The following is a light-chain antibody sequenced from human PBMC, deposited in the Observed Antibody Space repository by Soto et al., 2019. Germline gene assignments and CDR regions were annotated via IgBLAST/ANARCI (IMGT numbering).Light chain of an antibody. CDR3: CSYGGSYTVG. CDR1: SSDVGGYNY. CDR2: DVS. Sequence: QSALTQPRSVSGSPGQSVTISCTGTSSDVGGYNYVSWYQQHPGKAPKLMIYDVSKRPSGVPDRFSGSKSGNTASLTISGLQAEDEGDYYCCSYGGSYTVGFGTGTKLTVL. J-gene: IGLJ1*01. V-gene: IGLV2-11*01.